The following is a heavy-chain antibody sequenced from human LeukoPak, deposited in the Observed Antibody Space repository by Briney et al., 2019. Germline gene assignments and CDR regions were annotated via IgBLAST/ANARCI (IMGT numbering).Heavy chain of an antibody. J-gene: IGHJ4*02. D-gene: IGHD6-19*01. CDR2: INSDGSST. V-gene: IGHV3-74*01. CDR3: ARDGWAVTGPQIDY. CDR1: GFTFSSYW. Sequence: HPGGSLRLSCAASGFTFSSYWMHWVRQAPGKGLVWVSRINSDGSSTNYADSVKGRFTISRDNAKNMLYVQMNSLRAEDTAVYYCARDGWAVTGPQIDYWGQGTLVTVSS.